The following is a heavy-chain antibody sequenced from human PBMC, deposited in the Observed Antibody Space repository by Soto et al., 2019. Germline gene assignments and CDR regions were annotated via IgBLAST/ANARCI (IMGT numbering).Heavy chain of an antibody. J-gene: IGHJ4*02. CDR2: ISGSGGST. D-gene: IGHD3-10*01. Sequence: PGGSLRLSCAASGFTFSNYAMSWVRQAPGKGLEWVSGISGSGGSTYYADSVKGRFTISRDNSKNTLYLQMNSLRAEDTALYYCAKDSRITMVRGVVIPPGYWGQGTLVTVSS. V-gene: IGHV3-23*01. CDR3: AKDSRITMVRGVVIPPGY. CDR1: GFTFSNYA.